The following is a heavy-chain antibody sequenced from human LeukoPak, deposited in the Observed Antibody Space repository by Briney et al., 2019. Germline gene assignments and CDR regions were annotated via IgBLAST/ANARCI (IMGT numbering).Heavy chain of an antibody. J-gene: IGHJ4*02. V-gene: IGHV4-34*01. CDR1: GGSFSGYY. CDR2: INHSGST. D-gene: IGHD6-19*01. Sequence: PSETLSLTCAVYGGSFSGYYWSWIRQPPGKGLEWIGEINHSGSTNYNPSLKSRVTISVDTSKNQFSLKLSSVTAADTAVYYCARGKSEQWHYWGQGTLVTVSS. CDR3: ARGKSEQWHY.